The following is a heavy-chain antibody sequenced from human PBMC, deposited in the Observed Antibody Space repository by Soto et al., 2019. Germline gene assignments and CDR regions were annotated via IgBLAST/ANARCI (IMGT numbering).Heavy chain of an antibody. V-gene: IGHV4-61*01. Sequence: SETLSLTCTVSGGSVSSGSYYWSWIRQPPGKGLEWIGYIYYSGSTNYNPSLKSRVTISVDTSKNQFSLKLSSVTAADTAVYYCAMGGFGYGTFDYWGQGTLVTVSS. CDR3: AMGGFGYGTFDY. CDR1: GGSVSSGSYY. D-gene: IGHD5-18*01. J-gene: IGHJ4*02. CDR2: IYYSGST.